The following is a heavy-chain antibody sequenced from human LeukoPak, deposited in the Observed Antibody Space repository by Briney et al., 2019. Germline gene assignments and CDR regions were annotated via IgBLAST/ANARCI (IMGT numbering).Heavy chain of an antibody. CDR3: ARVPYDSSYFDY. J-gene: IGHJ4*02. V-gene: IGHV3-21*01. Sequence: PGGSLRLSCAASGFTLSSYSMNWVRQAPAKGLEWVSSISSSSSYIYYADSVKGRFTISRDNAKNSLYLQMNSLRAEDTAVYYCARVPYDSSYFDYWGQGTLVTVSS. D-gene: IGHD3-22*01. CDR1: GFTLSSYS. CDR2: ISSSSSYI.